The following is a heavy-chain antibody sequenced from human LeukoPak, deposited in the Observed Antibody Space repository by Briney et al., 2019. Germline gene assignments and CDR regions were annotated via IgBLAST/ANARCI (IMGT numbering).Heavy chain of an antibody. Sequence: GASVKVSCKASGYTFTSYGISWVRQATGQGLEWMGWISAYNGNTNYAQKLQGRVTMTTDTSTSTAYMELRSLRSDDTAVYYCARRNYGDETYYFDYWGQGTLVTVSS. CDR3: ARRNYGDETYYFDY. D-gene: IGHD4-17*01. J-gene: IGHJ4*02. CDR2: ISAYNGNT. V-gene: IGHV1-18*01. CDR1: GYTFTSYG.